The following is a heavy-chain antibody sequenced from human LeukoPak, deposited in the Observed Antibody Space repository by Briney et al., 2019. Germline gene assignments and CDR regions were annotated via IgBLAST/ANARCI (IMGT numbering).Heavy chain of an antibody. Sequence: GASVKVSCKASGYTFTSYYMHWVRQAPGQGLEWMGIINPSGGSTSYAQKFQRRVIMTRDTSTSTVSMELSNLRSEDTAVYYCASDSSGFLDTFDIWGQGTMVTVSS. D-gene: IGHD3-22*01. CDR3: ASDSSGFLDTFDI. CDR2: INPSGGST. V-gene: IGHV1-46*01. J-gene: IGHJ3*02. CDR1: GYTFTSYY.